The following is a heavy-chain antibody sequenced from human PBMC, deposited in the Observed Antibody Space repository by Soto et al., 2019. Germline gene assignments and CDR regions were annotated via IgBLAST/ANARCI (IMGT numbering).Heavy chain of an antibody. V-gene: IGHV4-34*01. Sequence: SETLSLTCAVYGGSFSGYYWSWIRQPPGKGLEWIGEINHSGSTNYNPSLKSRVTISVDTSKNQFSLNLNSVTAADTAVYYCARHRYCSGATCYHLDNWFDPWGQGTLVTVSS. CDR1: GGSFSGYY. J-gene: IGHJ5*02. CDR3: ARHRYCSGATCYHLDNWFDP. CDR2: INHSGST. D-gene: IGHD2-15*01.